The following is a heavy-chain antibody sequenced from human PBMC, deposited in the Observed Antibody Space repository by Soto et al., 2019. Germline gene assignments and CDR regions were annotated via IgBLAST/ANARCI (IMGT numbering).Heavy chain of an antibody. CDR1: GVSIIGGGYY. D-gene: IGHD3-3*01. CDR2: IYYSGRT. CDR3: ARDSLPDYYDYWRGPYGMDV. J-gene: IGHJ6*02. V-gene: IGHV4-31*03. Sequence: SETLSLTCTVSGVSIIGGGYYWTWIRQHPRKGLEWIGSIYYSGRTYYSPSLKSRITISVDTSKNQFSLKMSSVTAADTAVYYCARDSLPDYYDYWRGPYGMDVWGPGTTVT.